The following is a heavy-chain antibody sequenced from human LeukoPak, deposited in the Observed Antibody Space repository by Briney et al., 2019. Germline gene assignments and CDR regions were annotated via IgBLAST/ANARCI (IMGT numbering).Heavy chain of an antibody. CDR2: IKGSGSPI. CDR3: ARFHLVWFGSLDV. D-gene: IGHD3-10*01. V-gene: IGHV3-48*03. Sequence: PGGSLRLSCAASGFTFSSYEMTWVRQAPGKGQEWISYIKGSGSPIYYADSVKGRFTISRDNAKNSLSLQMNSLSAEDTAVYYCARFHLVWFGSLDVWGQGTTVIVSS. CDR1: GFTFSSYE. J-gene: IGHJ6*02.